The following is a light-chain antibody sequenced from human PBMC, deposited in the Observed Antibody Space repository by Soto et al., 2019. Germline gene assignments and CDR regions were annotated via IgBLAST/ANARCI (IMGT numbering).Light chain of an antibody. CDR1: QSVGIS. V-gene: IGKV3D-20*02. J-gene: IGKJ5*01. Sequence: EIVITQSPSTLSVSTGERATLSCRASQSVGISLAWYQQEPGQAPRLLIYDASSRATGIPDRFSASGSGTDFTLTISSLEPEDFAVYYCQVRTNWSIAFGRGTRLEIK. CDR2: DAS. CDR3: QVRTNWSIA.